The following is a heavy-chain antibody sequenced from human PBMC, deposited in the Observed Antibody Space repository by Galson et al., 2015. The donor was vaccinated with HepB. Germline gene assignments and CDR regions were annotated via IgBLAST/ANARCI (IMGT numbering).Heavy chain of an antibody. V-gene: IGHV3-23*01. D-gene: IGHD2-21*01. J-gene: IGHJ4*02. CDR1: GFTFSSYA. CDR2: ISGSGGST. CDR3: AKVGLLWLSHHYFDY. Sequence: SLRLSCAASGFTFSSYAMSWVRQAPGKGLEWVSAISGSGGSTYYADSVKGRFTISRDNSKNTLYLQMNSLRAGDTAVYYCAKVGLLWLSHHYFDYWGQGTLVTVSS.